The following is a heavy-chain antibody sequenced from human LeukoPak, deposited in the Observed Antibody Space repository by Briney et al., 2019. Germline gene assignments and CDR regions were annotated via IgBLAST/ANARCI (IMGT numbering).Heavy chain of an antibody. CDR1: GFTFSSHA. CDR3: ARGSSSRYYYGMDV. V-gene: IGHV3-64*02. D-gene: IGHD2-2*01. Sequence: GGSLRLSCAGSGFTFSSHALHWVRQAPGKGLEPVSALNANGDNTYYADSVKGRSTISRDNSKNTLYLHLGSLRAEDMAVYYCARGSSSRYYYGMDVWGQGTTVIVSS. CDR2: LNANGDNT. J-gene: IGHJ6*02.